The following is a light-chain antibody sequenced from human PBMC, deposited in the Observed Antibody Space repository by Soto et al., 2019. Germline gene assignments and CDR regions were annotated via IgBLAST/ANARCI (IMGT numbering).Light chain of an antibody. CDR1: SSHIGSNY. V-gene: IGLV1-47*01. Sequence: QSVLTQPPSASETPGQRVTISCSGSSSHIGSNYVYWYQQFPGTAPKVLIYRNNQRPSGVPDRFSGSKSGTSASLAISGLRSEDEADYYCAAWDDSLSGPLFGTGTKVTVL. CDR3: AAWDDSLSGPL. J-gene: IGLJ1*01. CDR2: RNN.